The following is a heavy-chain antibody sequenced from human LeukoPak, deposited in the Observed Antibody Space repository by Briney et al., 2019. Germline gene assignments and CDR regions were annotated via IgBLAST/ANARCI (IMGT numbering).Heavy chain of an antibody. J-gene: IGHJ5*02. D-gene: IGHD3-22*01. CDR2: INHSGST. V-gene: IGHV4-34*01. CDR1: GGSFSGYY. CDR3: ARHGRDYYDSSGYFT. Sequence: SETLSLTCAVYGGSFSGYYWSWIRQPPGKGLEWIGEINHSGSTNYNPSLKSRVTISVDTSKNQFSLKLSSVTAADTAVYYCARHGRDYYDSSGYFTWGQGTLVTVSS.